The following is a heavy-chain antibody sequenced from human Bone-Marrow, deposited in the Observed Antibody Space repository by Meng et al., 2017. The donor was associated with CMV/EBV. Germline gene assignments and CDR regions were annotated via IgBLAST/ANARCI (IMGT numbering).Heavy chain of an antibody. D-gene: IGHD6-19*01. CDR3: ARDASGYSSGWYRWFDP. CDR2: INPNSGGT. V-gene: IGHV1-2*02. Sequence: YTLAGYYMHWVRQAPGQGLEWMGWINPNSGGTNYAQKFQGRVTMTRDTSISTAYMELSRLRSDDTAVYYCARDASGYSSGWYRWFDPWGQGTLVTVSS. J-gene: IGHJ5*02. CDR1: YTLAGYY.